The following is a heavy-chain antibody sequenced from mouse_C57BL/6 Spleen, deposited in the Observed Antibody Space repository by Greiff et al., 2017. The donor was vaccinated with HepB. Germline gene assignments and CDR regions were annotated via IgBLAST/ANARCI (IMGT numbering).Heavy chain of an antibody. V-gene: IGHV1-15*01. J-gene: IGHJ4*01. D-gene: IGHD1-1*01. Sequence: QVQLQQSGAELVRPGASVTLSCKASGYTFTDYEMHWVKQTPVHGLEWIGAIDPETGGTAYNQKFKGKAILTADKSSSTAFMGLRSLTSEDSAVYYGGGRNYYGSSRYYYAMDYWGQGSSVSVSS. CDR3: GGRNYYGSSRYYYAMDY. CDR1: GYTFTDYE. CDR2: IDPETGGT.